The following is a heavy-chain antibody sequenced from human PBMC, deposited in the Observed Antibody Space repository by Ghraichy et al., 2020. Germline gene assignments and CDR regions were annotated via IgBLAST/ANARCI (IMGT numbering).Heavy chain of an antibody. V-gene: IGHV3-74*01. CDR3: ARYKVITGADY. D-gene: IGHD7-27*01. CDR1: GFTFSSYW. CDR2: IGPDENK. Sequence: GGSLRLSCAASGFTFSSYWMHWVRQAPGKGLVWVSRIGPDENKSYADSVKGRFTISRDNAKNTLYLQMDSLRPEDTAVYYCARYKVITGADYWGQGTLVTVSS. J-gene: IGHJ4*02.